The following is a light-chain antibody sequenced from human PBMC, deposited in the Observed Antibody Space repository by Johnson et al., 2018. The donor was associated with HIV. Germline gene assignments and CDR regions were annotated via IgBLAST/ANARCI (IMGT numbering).Light chain of an antibody. J-gene: IGLJ1*01. Sequence: QSVLTQAPSVSAALGQKVTISCSGSSSNIGNNYVSWYQQLPGTAPKLLIYENNKRPSGIPDRFSGSKSGTSATLGITGLQTGDEADYYCGTWDSSLSANVFGTGTKVTVL. CDR2: ENN. CDR1: SSNIGNNY. V-gene: IGLV1-51*02. CDR3: GTWDSSLSANV.